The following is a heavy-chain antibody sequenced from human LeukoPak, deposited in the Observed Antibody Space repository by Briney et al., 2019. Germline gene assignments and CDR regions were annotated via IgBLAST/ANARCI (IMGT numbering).Heavy chain of an antibody. D-gene: IGHD2-2*01. J-gene: IGHJ4*02. CDR3: ARGGGVSSIHVYYFDY. Sequence: PSETLSLTCTVSGGSITTSSYYWGWIRQPPGKGLEWIGIIYYSGSTNYNPSLKSRVTISVDTSKNQFSLKLSSVTAADTAVYYCARGGGVSSIHVYYFDYWGKGTLVTVSS. CDR2: IYYSGST. V-gene: IGHV4-39*07. CDR1: GGSITTSSYY.